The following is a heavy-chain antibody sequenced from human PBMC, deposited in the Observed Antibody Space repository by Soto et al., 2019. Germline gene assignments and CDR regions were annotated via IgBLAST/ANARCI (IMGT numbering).Heavy chain of an antibody. V-gene: IGHV3-30-3*01. J-gene: IGHJ3*02. D-gene: IGHD6-19*01. CDR2: ILSDGSKQ. Sequence: GGSLRLSCAASRFTFSYYAMHWIRQAPGKGLEWMAVILSDGSKQYYAESVKGRFTISRDNSKSTLYLQMNSLRVEDTAVYYCVRTIAVAGTDAFDMWGQGTVVTVSS. CDR1: RFTFSYYA. CDR3: VRTIAVAGTDAFDM.